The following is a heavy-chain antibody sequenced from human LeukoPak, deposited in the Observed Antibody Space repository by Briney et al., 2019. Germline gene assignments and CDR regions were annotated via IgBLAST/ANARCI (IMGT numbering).Heavy chain of an antibody. CDR2: ISNDGSRK. D-gene: IGHD3-3*01. J-gene: IGHJ4*02. CDR3: ARDRAWNYFDY. V-gene: IGHV3-30*03. Sequence: GGSLRLSCAPSGFTFSRHGMHWVRQAPGKGLEWVAIISNDGSRKYYAHSVEGRFTISRDNSKNILYLQMDSLRAEDTAVYYCARDRAWNYFDYWGQGTLVTVSS. CDR1: GFTFSRHG.